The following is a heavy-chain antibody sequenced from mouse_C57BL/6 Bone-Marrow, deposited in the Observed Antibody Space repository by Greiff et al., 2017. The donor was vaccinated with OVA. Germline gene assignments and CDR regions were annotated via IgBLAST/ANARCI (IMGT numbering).Heavy chain of an antibody. CDR2: IRNKANGYTT. CDR1: GFTFTDYY. J-gene: IGHJ2*01. Sequence: EVKVVESGGGLVQPGGSLSLSCAASGFTFTDYYMSWVRQPPGKALEWLGFIRNKANGYTTEYSASVKGRFTISRDNSQSILYLQMNALRAEDSATYYCARYNDYDRNYFDYWGQGTTLTVSS. CDR3: ARYNDYDRNYFDY. V-gene: IGHV7-3*01. D-gene: IGHD2-4*01.